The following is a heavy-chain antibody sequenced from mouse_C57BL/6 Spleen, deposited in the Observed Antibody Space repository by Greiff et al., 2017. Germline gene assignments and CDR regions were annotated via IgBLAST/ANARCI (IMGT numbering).Heavy chain of an antibody. CDR2: ISDGGSYT. Sequence: EVQRVESGGGLVKPGGSLKLSCAASGFTFSSYAMSWVRQTPEKRLEWVATISDGGSYTYYPDNVKGRFTISRDNAKNNLYLQMSHLKSEDTAMYYCARDTYYGSSYEGFAYWGQGTLVTVSA. CDR3: ARDTYYGSSYEGFAY. J-gene: IGHJ3*01. V-gene: IGHV5-4*01. CDR1: GFTFSSYA. D-gene: IGHD1-1*01.